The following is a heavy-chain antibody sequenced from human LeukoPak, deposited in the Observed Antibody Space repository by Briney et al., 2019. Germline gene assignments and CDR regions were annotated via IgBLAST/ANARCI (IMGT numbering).Heavy chain of an antibody. V-gene: IGHV1-69*06. CDR2: IIPIFGTA. CDR3: ARGNTTRGGDYGMDV. J-gene: IGHJ6*04. Sequence: SVKVSCKASGGTFSSYAISWVRQAPGQGLGWMGGIIPIFGTANYAQKFQGRVTITADKSTSTAYMELSSLRSEDTAVYYCARGNTTRGGDYGMDVWGKGTTVTVSS. CDR1: GGTFSSYA. D-gene: IGHD3-16*01.